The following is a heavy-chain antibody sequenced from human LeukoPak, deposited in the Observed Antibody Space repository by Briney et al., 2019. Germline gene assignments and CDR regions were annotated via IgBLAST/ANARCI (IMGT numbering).Heavy chain of an antibody. CDR1: GFTFSSYA. Sequence: PGGSLRLSCAASGFTFSSYAMSWVRQAPGKGLEWVAGISGSGGSTYYADSVKGRLTISRDNSKTTLYLQMNSLRAEDTAVYYRAKSSGYYFEAHYYYYTDGSGKGTTVTVSS. CDR2: ISGSGGST. J-gene: IGHJ6*03. D-gene: IGHD3-22*01. CDR3: AKSSGYYFEAHYYYYTDG. V-gene: IGHV3-23*01.